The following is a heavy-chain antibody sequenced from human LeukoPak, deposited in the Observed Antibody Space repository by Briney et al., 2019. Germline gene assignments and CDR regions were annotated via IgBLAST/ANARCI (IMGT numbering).Heavy chain of an antibody. CDR1: GGSFSGYY. Sequence: PSETLSLTCAVYGGSFSGYYWSWIRQPPGKGLEWIGEINHSGSTNYNPSFKSRVTISVVTSKNQFSLKLSSVTAADTAVYYCARRTQYYDILTGYYTDPWGQGTLVTVSS. D-gene: IGHD3-9*01. V-gene: IGHV4-34*01. CDR3: ARRTQYYDILTGYYTDP. J-gene: IGHJ5*02. CDR2: INHSGST.